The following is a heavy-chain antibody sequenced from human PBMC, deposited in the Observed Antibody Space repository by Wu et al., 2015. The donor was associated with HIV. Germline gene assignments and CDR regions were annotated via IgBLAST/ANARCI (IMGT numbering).Heavy chain of an antibody. CDR1: GGTFSSYA. Sequence: QVQLVQSGAEVKKPGSSVKVSCKASGGTFSSYAISWVRQAPGQGLEWMGRIIPIFGTANYAQKFQGRVTITADESTSTAYMELSSLRSEDTAVYYCARTKGRMEAVAATYYYYGMDVWGPRGPRSPSPQ. CDR3: ARTKGRMEAVAATYYYYGMDV. CDR2: IIPIFGTA. D-gene: IGHD6-19*01. V-gene: IGHV1-69*13. J-gene: IGHJ6*01.